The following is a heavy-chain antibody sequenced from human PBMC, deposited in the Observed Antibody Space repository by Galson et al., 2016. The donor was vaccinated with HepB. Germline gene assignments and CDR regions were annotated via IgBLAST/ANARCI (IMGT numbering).Heavy chain of an antibody. D-gene: IGHD5-18*01. CDR1: GFTFSDYA. V-gene: IGHV3-30-3*01. Sequence: SLRLSCAASGFTFSDYAMHWVRQAPGKGLEWVAVISYDGSNKYYADSVKGRFTISRDNSKNTLYLQMNSLRRDDTAVYCCAKGQDVSWIQLWFGYLDSWGQGTLVTVSS. J-gene: IGHJ4*02. CDR3: AKGQDVSWIQLWFGYLDS. CDR2: ISYDGSNK.